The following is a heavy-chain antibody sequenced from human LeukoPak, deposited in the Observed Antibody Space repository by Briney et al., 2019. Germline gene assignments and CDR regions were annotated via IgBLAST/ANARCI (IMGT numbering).Heavy chain of an antibody. J-gene: IGHJ4*02. D-gene: IGHD3-3*01. Sequence: PGGSLRLSCAASGFTVSSNYMSWVRQAPGKGLEWVSVIYIGGSTYYADSVKGRFTISRDNAKNSLYLQMNSLRAEDTALYYCAKAQGGVTIFGVAPFDYWGQGTLVTVSS. V-gene: IGHV3-53*05. CDR1: GFTVSSNY. CDR2: IYIGGST. CDR3: AKAQGGVTIFGVAPFDY.